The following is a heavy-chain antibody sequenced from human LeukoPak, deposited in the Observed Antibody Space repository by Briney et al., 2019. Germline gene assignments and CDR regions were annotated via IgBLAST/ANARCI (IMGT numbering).Heavy chain of an antibody. J-gene: IGHJ4*02. CDR3: ARGVNYDFWSGYWYYFDY. V-gene: IGHV1-8*01. D-gene: IGHD3-3*01. CDR2: MNPNSGNT. Sequence: ASVKVSXKASGYTFTSYDINWVRQATGQGLEWMGWMNPNSGNTGYAQKFQGRVTMTRNTSISTAYMELSSLRSEDTAVYYCARGVNYDFWSGYWYYFDYWGQGTLVTVSS. CDR1: GYTFTSYD.